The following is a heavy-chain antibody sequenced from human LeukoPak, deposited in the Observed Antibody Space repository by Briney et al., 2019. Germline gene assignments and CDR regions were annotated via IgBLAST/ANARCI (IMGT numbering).Heavy chain of an antibody. J-gene: IGHJ5*02. CDR1: GGTFSSYA. D-gene: IGHD3-10*01. CDR3: ARDVWFGEEGWFDP. Sequence: ASVKVSCKASGGTFSSYAISWVRQAPGQGLEWMGWIDPNSGGTNYAQKFQGRVTMTRDTSISTAYMELSSLRSDDTAVYYCARDVWFGEEGWFDPWGQGTLVTVSS. CDR2: IDPNSGGT. V-gene: IGHV1-2*02.